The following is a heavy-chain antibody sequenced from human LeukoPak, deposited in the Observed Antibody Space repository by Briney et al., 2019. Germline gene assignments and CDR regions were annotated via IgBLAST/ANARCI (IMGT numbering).Heavy chain of an antibody. CDR1: RFTFNTYA. Sequence: PGGSLRLSCAASRFTFNTYAVNWVRQAPGKGLEWVSAISGSGGSTYYADSVKGRFTISRDNSKNTLYLQMNSLRAEDTAVYYCTKPPYSSGWSVFDYWGQGTLVTVSS. J-gene: IGHJ4*02. V-gene: IGHV3-23*01. D-gene: IGHD6-19*01. CDR3: TKPPYSSGWSVFDY. CDR2: ISGSGGST.